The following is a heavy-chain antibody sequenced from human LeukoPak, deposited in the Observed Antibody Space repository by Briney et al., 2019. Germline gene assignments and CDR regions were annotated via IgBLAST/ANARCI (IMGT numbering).Heavy chain of an antibody. D-gene: IGHD2-15*01. CDR2: IKQDGSEQ. CDR3: AGGQGWLLDY. V-gene: IGHV3-7*05. Sequence: GGSLRLSCAASGLTFSRYWMTWVRPAPGKGLEWVANIKQDGSEQYYVDSVRGRFTISRDNAKNSLFLQMNSLRVEDTAVYYCAGGQGWLLDYWGQGTLVTVSS. J-gene: IGHJ4*02. CDR1: GLTFSRYW.